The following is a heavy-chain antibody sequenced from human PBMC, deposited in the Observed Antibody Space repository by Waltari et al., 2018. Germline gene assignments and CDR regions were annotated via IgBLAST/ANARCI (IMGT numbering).Heavy chain of an antibody. D-gene: IGHD6-19*01. V-gene: IGHV4-34*01. CDR2: INHSGST. CDR3: AGNIAVAGRLGVY. CDR1: GGSFGGYY. J-gene: IGHJ4*02. Sequence: QVQLQQWGAGLLKPSETLSLTCAVYGGSFGGYYWSWIRQPPGKGLEWIGEINHSGSTNYNPSLKSRVTISVDTSKNQFSLKLSSVTAADTAVYYCAGNIAVAGRLGVYWGQGTLVTVSS.